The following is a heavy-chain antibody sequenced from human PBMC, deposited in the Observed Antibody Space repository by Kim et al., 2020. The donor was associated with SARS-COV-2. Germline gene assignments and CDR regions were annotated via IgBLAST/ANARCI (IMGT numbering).Heavy chain of an antibody. CDR3: VWGAPASRVGDWFDP. CDR1: GFTFSSYS. V-gene: IGHV3-21*01. J-gene: IGHJ5*02. D-gene: IGHD3-16*01. Sequence: GGSLRLSCAASGFTFSSYSMNWVRQAPGKGLEWVSSISSSSSSYIYYADSVKGRFTISRDNAKNSLYLQMNSLRAEDTAVYYCVWGAPASRVGDWFDPWGQGTLVTVSS. CDR2: ISSSSSSYI.